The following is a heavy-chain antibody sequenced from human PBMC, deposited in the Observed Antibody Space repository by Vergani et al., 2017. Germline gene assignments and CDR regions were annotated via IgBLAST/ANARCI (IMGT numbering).Heavy chain of an antibody. V-gene: IGHV4-38-2*02. CDR2: INHSGST. CDR3: ARGGYYYGSGSYYYYGMDV. D-gene: IGHD3-10*01. Sequence: QVQLQESGPGLVKPSETLSLTCTVSGYSISSGYYWSWIRQPPGKGLEWIGEINHSGSTNYNPSLKSRVTISVDTSKNQFSLKLSSVTAADTAVYYCARGGYYYGSGSYYYYGMDVWGQGTTVTVSS. J-gene: IGHJ6*02. CDR1: GYSISSGYY.